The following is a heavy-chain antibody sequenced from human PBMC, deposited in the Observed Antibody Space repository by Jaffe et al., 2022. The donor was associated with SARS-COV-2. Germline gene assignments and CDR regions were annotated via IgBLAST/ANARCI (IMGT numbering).Heavy chain of an antibody. CDR1: GFTFRDYY. CDR2: ISSSGKTI. CDR3: VREKFALGSYLGTYSKPLEH. V-gene: IGHV3-11*01. J-gene: IGHJ4*02. D-gene: IGHD3-16*01. Sequence: QVQLVESGGGSVKPGGSLRLSCAASGFTFRDYYMSWIRQAPGKGLEWLSYISSSGKTIYYADSVKGRFTVSRDNGKSSLYLQMNSLRAEDSAVYYCVREKFALGSYLGTYSKPLEHWGQGTLVTVSS.